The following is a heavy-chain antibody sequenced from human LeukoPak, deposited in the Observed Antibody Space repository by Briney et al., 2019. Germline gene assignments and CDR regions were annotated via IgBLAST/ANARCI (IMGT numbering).Heavy chain of an antibody. CDR1: GGSFSGYY. CDR2: INRSGST. Sequence: PSETLSLTCAVYGGSFSGYYWSWIRQPPGKGLEWIGEINRSGSTNYNPSLKSRVTISVDTSKNQFSLKLSSVTAADTAVYYCARGRRVGCSSTSCYTRSPHGYYFDYWGQGTLVTVSP. V-gene: IGHV4-34*01. J-gene: IGHJ4*02. CDR3: ARGRRVGCSSTSCYTRSPHGYYFDY. D-gene: IGHD2-2*02.